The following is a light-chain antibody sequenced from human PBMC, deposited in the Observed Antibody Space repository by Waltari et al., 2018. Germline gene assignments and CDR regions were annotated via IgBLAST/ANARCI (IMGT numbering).Light chain of an antibody. V-gene: IGKV2-24*01. J-gene: IGKJ1*01. CDR3: MQAKVFPRA. CDR1: RGLVHSNGNTY. CDR2: KVS. Sequence: DIVMTQTPLSLPVTLGQPASISCRSSRGLVHSNGNTYLSWLQQRPGQPPRLLIYKVSNRVPGVPDRFSGSGAGTDFTLKISRVEAEDVGTFYCMQAKVFPRALGRGTKVEIK.